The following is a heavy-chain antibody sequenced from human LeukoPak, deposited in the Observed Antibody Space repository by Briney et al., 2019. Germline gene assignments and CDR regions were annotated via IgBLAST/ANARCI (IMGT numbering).Heavy chain of an antibody. J-gene: IGHJ6*04. Sequence: PSETLSLTCTVSGGSISSGDYDWGWIRQPPGKGLEWIGYIYYSGSTYYNPSLKSRVTISVYTSKNQFSLKLSSVTAADTAVYYCARSRFGVAKSGMDVWGKGTTVTVSS. CDR3: ARSRFGVAKSGMDV. V-gene: IGHV4-30-4*08. D-gene: IGHD3-3*01. CDR2: IYYSGST. CDR1: GGSISSGDYD.